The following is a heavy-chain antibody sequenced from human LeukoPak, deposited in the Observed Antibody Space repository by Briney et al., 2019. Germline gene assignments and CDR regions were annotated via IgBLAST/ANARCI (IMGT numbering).Heavy chain of an antibody. CDR2: INPSGGST. Sequence: ASVKVSCKASGYTFTSYYMHWVRQAPGQGLEWMGIINPSGGSTSYAQKFQGRVTMTGDTSTSTVYMELSSLRSEDTAVYYCARDLGIAVAGTRATGYYYGMDVWGQGTTVTVSS. J-gene: IGHJ6*02. V-gene: IGHV1-46*01. CDR3: ARDLGIAVAGTRATGYYYGMDV. CDR1: GYTFTSYY. D-gene: IGHD6-19*01.